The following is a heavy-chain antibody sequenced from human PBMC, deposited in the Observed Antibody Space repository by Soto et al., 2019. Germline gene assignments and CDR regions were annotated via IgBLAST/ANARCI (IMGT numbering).Heavy chain of an antibody. CDR1: GGTFSSYA. J-gene: IGHJ6*02. Sequence: SVKVSCKASGGTFSSYAISWVRQAPGQGLEWMGGIIPIFGTANYAQKFQGRVTITADESTSTAYMKLSSLRSEDTAVYYCARDRYCSSTSCPDYYYGMDVWGQGTTVTVSS. CDR2: IIPIFGTA. D-gene: IGHD2-2*01. CDR3: ARDRYCSSTSCPDYYYGMDV. V-gene: IGHV1-69*13.